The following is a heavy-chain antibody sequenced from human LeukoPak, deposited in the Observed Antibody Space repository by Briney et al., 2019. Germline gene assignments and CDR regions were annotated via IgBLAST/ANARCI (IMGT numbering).Heavy chain of an antibody. CDR2: IYPSGGST. CDR1: GYTFTRYY. Sequence: GASVQVSCQASGYTFTRYYMHWVRQAPGQGVEWMGIIYPSGGSTSYAQKFQGRATMTRYISTSTIYMALSSLRSEDTAVYYCALETMVRGVRSDYWGQGTLVSVSS. D-gene: IGHD3-10*01. V-gene: IGHV1-46*01. CDR3: ALETMVRGVRSDY. J-gene: IGHJ4*02.